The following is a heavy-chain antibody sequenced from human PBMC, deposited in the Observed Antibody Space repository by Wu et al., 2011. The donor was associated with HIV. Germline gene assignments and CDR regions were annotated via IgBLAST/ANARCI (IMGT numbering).Heavy chain of an antibody. V-gene: IGHV1-18*01. D-gene: IGHD3-10*01. Sequence: QVQLVQSGAEVKKPGASVKVSCKASGYTFRNHGITWVRQAPGQAFEWMGWINTNNGDTDYAQSLQGRVTMTTDTSSSTAYMELRSLRPDDTAAYYCAGQRAYGEVDYVGPGNPG. CDR2: INTNNGDT. CDR1: GYTFRNHG. J-gene: IGHJ4*02. CDR3: AGQRAYGEVDY.